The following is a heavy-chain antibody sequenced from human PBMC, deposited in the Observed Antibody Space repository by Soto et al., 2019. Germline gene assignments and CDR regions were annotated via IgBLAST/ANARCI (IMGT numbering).Heavy chain of an antibody. CDR1: GLTFGSSW. Sequence: GGSLRLSCAASGLTFGSSWMHWVRQAPGKGLEWVAVISYDGSNKYYADSVKGRFTISRDNSKNTLYLQMNSLRAEDTAVYYCAKDQDSSSWPNWFDPWGQGTLVTVSS. CDR3: AKDQDSSSWPNWFDP. CDR2: ISYDGSNK. V-gene: IGHV3-30*18. J-gene: IGHJ5*02. D-gene: IGHD6-13*01.